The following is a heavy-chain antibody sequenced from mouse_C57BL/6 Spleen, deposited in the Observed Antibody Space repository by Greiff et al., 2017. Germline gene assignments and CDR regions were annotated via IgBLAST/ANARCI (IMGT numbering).Heavy chain of an antibody. D-gene: IGHD3-2*02. J-gene: IGHJ3*01. Sequence: QVQLKESGAELVRPGASVTLSCKASGYTFTDYEMHWVKQTPVHGLEWIGAIDPETGGTAYNQKFKGKAILTADKSSSTAYMELRSLTSEDSAVYYCTPRQLRLPSFAYWGQGTLVTVSA. V-gene: IGHV1-15*01. CDR2: IDPETGGT. CDR1: GYTFTDYE. CDR3: TPRQLRLPSFAY.